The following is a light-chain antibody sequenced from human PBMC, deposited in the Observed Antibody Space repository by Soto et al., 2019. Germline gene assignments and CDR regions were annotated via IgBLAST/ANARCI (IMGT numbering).Light chain of an antibody. CDR1: QSISSY. J-gene: IGKJ4*01. V-gene: IGKV1-39*01. Sequence: DIQMTQSPSSLSASVGDRVTITCRASQSISSYLNWYQQKPGKAPKLLIYAASSLQSGVPSRFSGSGSGTNFTLTISSLQPVDFATYYCQQIYSTPLTFGGGTNVDIK. CDR3: QQIYSTPLT. CDR2: AAS.